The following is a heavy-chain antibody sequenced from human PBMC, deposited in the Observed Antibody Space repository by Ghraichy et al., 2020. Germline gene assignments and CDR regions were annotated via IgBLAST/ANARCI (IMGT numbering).Heavy chain of an antibody. D-gene: IGHD6-19*01. V-gene: IGHV3-7*01. CDR3: ARSVAGRAYFDY. Sequence: GGSLRLSCAASGFTFSCYWMSWVRQAPGKGLEWVANIKQDGSEKYYVDSVKGRFTITRDNAKNSLYLQMNSLRAEDTAVYYCARSVAGRAYFDYWGQGTLVTVSP. J-gene: IGHJ4*02. CDR2: IKQDGSEK. CDR1: GFTFSCYW.